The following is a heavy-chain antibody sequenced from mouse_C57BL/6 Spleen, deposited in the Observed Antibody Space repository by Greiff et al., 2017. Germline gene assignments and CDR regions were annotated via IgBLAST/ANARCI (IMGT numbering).Heavy chain of an antibody. V-gene: IGHV1-55*01. D-gene: IGHD1-1*01. CDR1: GYTFTSYW. J-gene: IGHJ2*01. CDR2: IYPGSGST. Sequence: QVQLQQPGAELVKPGASVKMSCKASGYTFTSYWITWVKQRPGQGLEWIGDIYPGSGSTNYNEKFKSKATLTVDTSSSTAYMRLSSLTSEDAAVYYCARALLTTVVATNYWGQGTTLTVSS. CDR3: ARALLTTVVATNY.